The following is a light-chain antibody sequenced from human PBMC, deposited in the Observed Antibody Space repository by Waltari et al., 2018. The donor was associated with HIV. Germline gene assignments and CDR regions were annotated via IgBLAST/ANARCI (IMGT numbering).Light chain of an antibody. CDR3: QQSYSTPLT. V-gene: IGKV1-39*01. CDR1: QSISSY. J-gene: IGKJ4*01. CDR2: AAS. Sequence: DIQMTQSPSSLSASVGDRVTITCRASQSISSYLNWYQQKPGKAPKLLIYAASSLQSGVPSRFSGSGSLTDFTLTISSLQPEDFATYYCQQSYSTPLTFVGGTKVEIK.